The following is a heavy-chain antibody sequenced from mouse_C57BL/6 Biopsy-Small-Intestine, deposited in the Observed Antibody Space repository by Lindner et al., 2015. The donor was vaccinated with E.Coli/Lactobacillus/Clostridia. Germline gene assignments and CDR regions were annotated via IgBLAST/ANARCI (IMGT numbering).Heavy chain of an antibody. V-gene: IGHV1S135*01. J-gene: IGHJ3*01. Sequence: ASGYSFTGYNMHWVKQSHGKSLEWIGYIDPYNGATTYNQKFKGKATLTVDKSSSTAYMQLNSLTSEDSAVYYCARQLGLGAWFAYWGQGTLVTVSA. D-gene: IGHD3-1*01. CDR2: IDPYNGAT. CDR3: ARQLGLGAWFAY. CDR1: GYSFTGYN.